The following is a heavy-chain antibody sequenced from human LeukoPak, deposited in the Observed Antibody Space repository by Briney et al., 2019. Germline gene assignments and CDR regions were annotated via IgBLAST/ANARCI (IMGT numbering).Heavy chain of an antibody. CDR2: IIPILGIA. J-gene: IGHJ3*02. CDR3: ATTYYYGSGSFRGLDTHHAFDI. CDR1: GGTFSSYA. D-gene: IGHD3-10*01. V-gene: IGHV1-69*04. Sequence: GASVKVSCKASGGTFSSYAISWVRQAPGQGLEWMGRIIPILGIANYAQKFQGRVTITADKSTSTAYMELSSLRSEDTAVYYCATTYYYGSGSFRGLDTHHAFDIWGQGTMVTVSS.